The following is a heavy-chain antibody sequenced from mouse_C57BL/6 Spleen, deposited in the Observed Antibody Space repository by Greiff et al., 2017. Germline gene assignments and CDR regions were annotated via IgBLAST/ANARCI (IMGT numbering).Heavy chain of an antibody. Sequence: EVKLQQSGAELVRPGASVKLSCTASGFNIKDDYMHWVKQRPEQGLEWIGWIDPENGDTEYASKCQGKATITADTSSNTAYLQLSSLTSEDTAVYYCTTTGNSKYYWGQGTTLTVAA. CDR1: GFNIKDDY. D-gene: IGHD2-1*01. J-gene: IGHJ2*01. CDR2: IDPENGDT. CDR3: TTTGNSKYY. V-gene: IGHV14-4*01.